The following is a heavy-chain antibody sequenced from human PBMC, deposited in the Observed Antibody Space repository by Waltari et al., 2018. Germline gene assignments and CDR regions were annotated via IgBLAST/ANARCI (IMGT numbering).Heavy chain of an antibody. V-gene: IGHV1-46*04. CDR1: GYIFTSHY. J-gene: IGHJ6*02. CDR2: INPSDGST. D-gene: IGHD3-9*01. CDR3: ARRDETGSYYYYGIDV. Sequence: QVQLVQSGAEVTKPGASVKISCRASGYIFTSHYIHWVRQAPGQGLEWMGVINPSDGSTSYAQKLQGRVTMTRDTSTSTVYMELSSLRSEDTAVYFCARRDETGSYYYYGIDVWGQGTTVTVSS.